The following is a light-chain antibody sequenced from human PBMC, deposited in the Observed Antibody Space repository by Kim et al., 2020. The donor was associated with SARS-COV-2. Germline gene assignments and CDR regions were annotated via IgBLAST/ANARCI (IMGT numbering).Light chain of an antibody. CDR3: QVWDSSSDLFYV. J-gene: IGLJ1*01. CDR1: NIGSKS. CDR2: YDS. Sequence: SYELTQPPSVSVAPGKTARITCGGNNIGSKSVHWYQQKPGQAPVLVIYYDSDRPSGIPERFSGSNSGNTATPTISRVEAGDEADYYCQVWDSSSDLFYVFGTGTKVTVL. V-gene: IGLV3-21*04.